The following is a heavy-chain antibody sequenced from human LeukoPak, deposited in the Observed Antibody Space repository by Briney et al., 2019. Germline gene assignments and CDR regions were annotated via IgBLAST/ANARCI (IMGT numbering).Heavy chain of an antibody. J-gene: IGHJ6*03. CDR2: ISSSGNTI. Sequence: GGSLRLSCAASGFTFSSYEMNWVRQAPGKGPEWVSYISSSGNTIYYADSVKGRFTISRDNAKNSLYLQMNSLRAEDTAVYYCARGGAGYYYYYYMDVWGKGTTVTVSS. CDR1: GFTFSSYE. V-gene: IGHV3-48*03. CDR3: ARGGAGYYYYYYMDV. D-gene: IGHD1-26*01.